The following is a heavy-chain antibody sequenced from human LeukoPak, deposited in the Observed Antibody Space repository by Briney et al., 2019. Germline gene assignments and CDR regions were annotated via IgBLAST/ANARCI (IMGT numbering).Heavy chain of an antibody. V-gene: IGHV4-59*08. Sequence: SETLSLTCTVWWGSSRGYYWSWIRQSPGEGLVWMGYIYYSGSTNYNPSLKSRVTISLDMSKNQFSLKLSSVTAADSALYYCARHFTYYYDSSGYPRDAFDIWGQGTVVTVSS. CDR2: IYYSGST. D-gene: IGHD3-22*01. J-gene: IGHJ3*02. CDR1: WGSSRGYY. CDR3: ARHFTYYYDSSGYPRDAFDI.